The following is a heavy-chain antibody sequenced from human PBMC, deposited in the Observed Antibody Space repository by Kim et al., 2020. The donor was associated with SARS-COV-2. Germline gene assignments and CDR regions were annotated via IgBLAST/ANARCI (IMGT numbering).Heavy chain of an antibody. D-gene: IGHD6-13*01. J-gene: IGHJ4*02. CDR2: IYSGGSST. CDR3: AKVVAAAEYN. V-gene: IGHV3-23*03. CDR1: GFTFSSYA. Sequence: GGSLRPSCAASGFTFSSYAMSWVRQAPGKGLEWVSVIYSGGSSTYYADSVKGRFTISRDNSKNTLYLQMNSLRAEDTAVYYCAKVVAAAEYNWGQGTLVTVSS.